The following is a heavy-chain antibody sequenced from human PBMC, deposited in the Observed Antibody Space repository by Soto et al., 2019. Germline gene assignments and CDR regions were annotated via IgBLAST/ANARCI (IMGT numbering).Heavy chain of an antibody. D-gene: IGHD3-10*01. CDR1: GYTFTTYS. J-gene: IGHJ4*02. V-gene: IGHV1-2*04. Sequence: ASVKVSCKASGYTFTTYSMHWVRQAPGQGLEWMGWINPNSGGTNYAQKFQGWVTLTRDTSISTFYMELSSLKADDTAVYFCARVDPRGVAVVRDYWGQGTLVTVSS. CDR3: ARVDPRGVAVVRDY. CDR2: INPNSGGT.